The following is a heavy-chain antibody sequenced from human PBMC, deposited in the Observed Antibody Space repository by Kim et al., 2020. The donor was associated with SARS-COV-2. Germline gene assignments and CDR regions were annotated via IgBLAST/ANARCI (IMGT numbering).Heavy chain of an antibody. CDR1: GGSFSGYH. J-gene: IGHJ6*02. CDR3: ARGRAGVVPGPILGIGPHYDYYVMDV. V-gene: IGHV4-34*01. CDR2: INHSGST. Sequence: SETLSLTCAVYGGSFSGYHWSWIRQPPGKGLDWIGEINHSGSTNYNPSIKSRVTISVDTSKNQFSLKLRSVTAADTAVYYCARGRAGVVPGPILGIGPHYDYYVMDVWGQGTTVTVSS. D-gene: IGHD2-2*02.